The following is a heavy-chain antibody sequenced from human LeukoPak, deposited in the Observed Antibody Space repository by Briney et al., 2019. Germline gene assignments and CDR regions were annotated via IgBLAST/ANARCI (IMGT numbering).Heavy chain of an antibody. CDR2: ISGSGGST. J-gene: IGHJ6*03. Sequence: PGGSLRLSCAASGFTFSSYAMSWVRQAPGKGLEWVSAISGSGGSTYYADSVKGRFTISRDNSKNTLYLQMNSLRAEDTAVYYCAKGRTLNYYYYMDVWGKGTTVTVSS. D-gene: IGHD1/OR15-1a*01. CDR1: GFTFSSYA. CDR3: AKGRTLNYYYYMDV. V-gene: IGHV3-23*01.